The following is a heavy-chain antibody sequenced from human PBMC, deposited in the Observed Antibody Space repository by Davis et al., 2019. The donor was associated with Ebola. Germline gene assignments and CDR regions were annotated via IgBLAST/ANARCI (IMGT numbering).Heavy chain of an antibody. D-gene: IGHD3-10*01. CDR1: GFTFDTNN. Sequence: PGGSLRLSCAASGFTFDTNNINWVRQPPGKGLEWVSHISSSSNTIYYAASVKGRFTISRDNPKNSLYLQMNSLRAEDTAVYYCAREVWGVEYNPHFYYGMDVWGQGTTVTVSS. CDR2: ISSSSNTI. CDR3: AREVWGVEYNPHFYYGMDV. V-gene: IGHV3-48*01. J-gene: IGHJ6*02.